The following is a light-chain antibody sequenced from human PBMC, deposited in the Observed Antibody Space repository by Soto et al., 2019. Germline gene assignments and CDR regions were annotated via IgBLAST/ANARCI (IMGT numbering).Light chain of an antibody. V-gene: IGKV1-9*01. Sequence: IQLTQSPSSLSASVGDRVTITCRASQGISSYLAWYQQKPGKAPKLLIYATSTLQSGVPSRFSGSGFGADFTLTISSLQPEDFASYYCQRLKSYPLTFGGGTRVDIK. CDR3: QRLKSYPLT. CDR2: ATS. CDR1: QGISSY. J-gene: IGKJ4*01.